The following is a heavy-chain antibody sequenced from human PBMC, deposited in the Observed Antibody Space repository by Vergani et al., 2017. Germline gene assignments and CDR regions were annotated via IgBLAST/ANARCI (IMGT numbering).Heavy chain of an antibody. Sequence: QVQLVQSGAEVKKPGSSVKVSCKASGGTFSSYTISWVRQAPGQGLEWMGRIIPILGIANYAQKFQGRVTITADKSTSTAYMELSSLRSEDTAVYYCARDPPGIVGVLWFDPWGQGTLVTVSS. CDR3: ARDPPGIVGVLWFDP. CDR1: GGTFSSYT. V-gene: IGHV1-69*02. CDR2: IIPILGIA. D-gene: IGHD1-26*01. J-gene: IGHJ5*02.